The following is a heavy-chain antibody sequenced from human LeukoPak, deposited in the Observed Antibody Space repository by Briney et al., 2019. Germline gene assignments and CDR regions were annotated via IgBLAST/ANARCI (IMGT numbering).Heavy chain of an antibody. V-gene: IGHV1-46*01. CDR2: INPSGGST. D-gene: IGHD3-22*01. J-gene: IGHJ4*02. CDR3: ATLPTGGYDSSGYYYVDY. CDR1: GYTFTSYY. Sequence: GASVKVSCKASGYTFTSYYMHWVRQAPGQGLEWMGIINPSGGSTSYAQKFQGRVTMTRDTSTSTVYMELSSLRSEDTAVYYCATLPTGGYDSSGYYYVDYRGQGTLVTVSS.